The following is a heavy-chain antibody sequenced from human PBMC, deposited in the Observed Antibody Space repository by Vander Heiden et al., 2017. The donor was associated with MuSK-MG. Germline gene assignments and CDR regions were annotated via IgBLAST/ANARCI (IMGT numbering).Heavy chain of an antibody. V-gene: IGHV3-21*03. CDR1: GFPFSSYG. CDR3: ARSRPLTLDY. J-gene: IGHJ4*02. CDR2: ISSSSSYI. Sequence: EVQLVESGGGLVKPGGSLRLSCADSGFPFSSYGMNWVRQAPGKGLEWVSSISSSSSYIYYADSVKGRFTISRDNAKNSLYLQMNSLRAEDTAVYYCARSRPLTLDYWGQGTLVTVSS.